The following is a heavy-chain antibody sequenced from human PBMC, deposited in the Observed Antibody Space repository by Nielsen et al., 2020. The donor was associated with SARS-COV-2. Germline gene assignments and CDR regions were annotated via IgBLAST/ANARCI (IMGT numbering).Heavy chain of an antibody. CDR3: AVQDYYDSSGYSIDY. D-gene: IGHD3-22*01. V-gene: IGHV5-10-1*01. CDR2: IDPSDSYT. CDR1: GYSFTSYW. Sequence: KVSCKGSGYSFTSYWISWVRQMPGKGLEWVGRIDPSDSYTNYSPSFQGHVTISADKSISTAYLQWSSLKASDTAMYYCAVQDYYDSSGYSIDYWGQGTLVTVSS. J-gene: IGHJ4*02.